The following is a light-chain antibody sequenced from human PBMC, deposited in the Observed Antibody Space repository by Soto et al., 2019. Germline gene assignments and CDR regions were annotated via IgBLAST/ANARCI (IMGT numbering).Light chain of an antibody. J-gene: IGKJ4*01. Sequence: EIVLTQSPGTLSLSPGERATLSCRASQSVSSSFLAWYQQKPGQAPRLRIYGASSRATGIPDRFSGSGSGTSFTLTISRLEPEEFAVYYCQQYDNSPLTFGGGTKVEIK. CDR1: QSVSSSF. CDR3: QQYDNSPLT. CDR2: GAS. V-gene: IGKV3-20*01.